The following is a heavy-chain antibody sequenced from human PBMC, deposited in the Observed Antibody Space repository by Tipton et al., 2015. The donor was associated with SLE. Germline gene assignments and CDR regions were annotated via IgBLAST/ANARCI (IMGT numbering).Heavy chain of an antibody. D-gene: IGHD3-3*01. CDR3: AKDGFVTIFGVVPSYFDY. CDR2: IWYDGSNK. Sequence: SLRLSCAASGFTFSSYGMHWVCQAPGKGLEWVAVIWYDGSNKYYADSVKGRFTISRDNSKNTLYLQMNSLRAEDTAVYYCAKDGFVTIFGVVPSYFDYWGQGTLVTVSS. CDR1: GFTFSSYG. J-gene: IGHJ4*02. V-gene: IGHV3-33*06.